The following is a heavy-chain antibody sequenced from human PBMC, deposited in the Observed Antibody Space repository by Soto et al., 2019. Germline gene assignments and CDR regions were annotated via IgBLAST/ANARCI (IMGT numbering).Heavy chain of an antibody. CDR2: VYSSGIS. J-gene: IGHJ4*02. CDR1: GGSISTRSYY. V-gene: IGHV4-39*01. D-gene: IGHD6-13*01. Sequence: PSETLSLTCPVSGGSISTRSYYWGWIRQPPGKGLEWIGSVYSSGISYYNPSLKSRVAISVDTSKNQFSLKLMSVTAADTAVYYCAPTPGLAAGGSSDSWGQGALVTVSS. CDR3: APTPGLAAGGSSDS.